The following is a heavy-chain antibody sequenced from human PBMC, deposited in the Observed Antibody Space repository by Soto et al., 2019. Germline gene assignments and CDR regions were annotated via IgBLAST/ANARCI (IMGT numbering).Heavy chain of an antibody. CDR2: LYWDDDK. D-gene: IGHD6-6*01. CDR3: AHSRPPRLLDY. J-gene: IGHJ4*02. Sequence: QTTLKESGPTLVKPTQTLTLTCTFSGFSLSTSGVGVGWIRQPPGKALKWLALLYWDDDKRYSPSLNSRLTITKDTSKNQVVLTMTNMDPVDTATYYCAHSRPPRLLDYWGQGTLVTVSS. V-gene: IGHV2-5*02. CDR1: GFSLSTSGVG.